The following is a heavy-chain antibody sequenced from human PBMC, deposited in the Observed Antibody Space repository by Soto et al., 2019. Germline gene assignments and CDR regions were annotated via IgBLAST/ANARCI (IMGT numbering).Heavy chain of an antibody. Sequence: TGGSLRLSCAASGFTFSDYYMSWVRQAPGKGLEWISYSSSSTSYTNYADSVKGRFTISRDNAKNSLYLQMNSLRAEDTAVYYCASSKVGATFLSFDYWGPGALVTV. J-gene: IGHJ4*02. CDR2: SSSSTSYT. V-gene: IGHV3-11*03. CDR3: ASSKVGATFLSFDY. D-gene: IGHD1-26*01. CDR1: GFTFSDYY.